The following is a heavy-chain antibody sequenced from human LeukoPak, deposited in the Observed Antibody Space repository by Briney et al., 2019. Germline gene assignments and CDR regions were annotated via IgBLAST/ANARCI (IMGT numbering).Heavy chain of an antibody. Sequence: SVXVSCKVSGYTLTELSMHWVRQAPGKGLEWMGGFDPEDGETIYAQKFQGRATMTEDTSTDTAYMELSSLRSEDTAVYYCATTYLRYYYGSGSYFDLWGRGTLVTVSS. V-gene: IGHV1-24*01. CDR2: FDPEDGET. D-gene: IGHD3-10*01. CDR1: GYTLTELS. CDR3: ATTYLRYYYGSGSYFDL. J-gene: IGHJ2*01.